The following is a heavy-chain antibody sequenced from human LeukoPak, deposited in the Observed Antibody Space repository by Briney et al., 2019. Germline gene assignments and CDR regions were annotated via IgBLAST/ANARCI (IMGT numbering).Heavy chain of an antibody. CDR1: GFTFTSHP. CDR3: ASSPPEYSSSFWFG. J-gene: IGHJ4*02. Sequence: GGSLRLSCAASGFTFTSHPMHWVRQAPGKGLEWVAVVSDDGTNKYYADSLKGRFTISRDNSKNTLYLQLNSLRVEDTAVYYCASSPPEYSSSFWFGWGQGTLVTVSS. CDR2: VSDDGTNK. D-gene: IGHD6-6*01. V-gene: IGHV3-30-3*01.